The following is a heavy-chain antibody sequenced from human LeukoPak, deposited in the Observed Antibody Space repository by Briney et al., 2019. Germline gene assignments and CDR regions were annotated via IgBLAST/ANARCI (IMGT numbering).Heavy chain of an antibody. CDR3: ARENSRGRFDY. V-gene: IGHV6-1*01. J-gene: IGHJ4*02. CDR1: GDSVSNNRGA. D-gene: IGHD6-19*01. CDR2: TYYRSKWYN. Sequence: SQTLSLTCVISGDSVSNNRGAWNWIRQSPSRGLEWLGRTYYRSKWYNNYAVSVKSRVTINPDSSKNQVSLQLNSVTPEDTAMYFCARENSRGRFDYWGQGTLVTVSS.